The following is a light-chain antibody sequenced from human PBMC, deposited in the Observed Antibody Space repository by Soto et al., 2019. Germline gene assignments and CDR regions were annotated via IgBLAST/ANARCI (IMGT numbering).Light chain of an antibody. CDR1: TSDVGGYDY. CDR3: SSYTSSSTLV. J-gene: IGLJ2*01. Sequence: QSALSQPASVSGSPGQSITISCTGTTSDVGGYDYVSWYQQYPGKAPKVMIYDVNNRPSGVSNRFSGSKSSNTASLTISGLQAEDEADYYCSSYTSSSTLVFGGGTKLTVL. V-gene: IGLV2-14*01. CDR2: DVN.